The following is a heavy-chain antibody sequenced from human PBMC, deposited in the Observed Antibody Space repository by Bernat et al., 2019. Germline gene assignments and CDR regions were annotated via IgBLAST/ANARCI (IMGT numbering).Heavy chain of an antibody. D-gene: IGHD3-10*01. CDR2: ISYDGSNK. J-gene: IGHJ4*02. Sequence: QVQLVESGGGVVQPGRSLRLSCAASGFTFSSYGMHWVRQAPGKGLEWVAVISYDGSNKYYADSVKGRFTISRDNAKNSLYLQMNDLRDEDSAIYYCARVGDGALDYWGQGTLVTVSS. V-gene: IGHV3-30*03. CDR1: GFTFSSYG. CDR3: ARVGDGALDY.